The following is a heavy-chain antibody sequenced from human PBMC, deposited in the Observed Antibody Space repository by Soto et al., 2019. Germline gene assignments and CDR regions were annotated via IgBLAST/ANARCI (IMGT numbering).Heavy chain of an antibody. CDR3: ARDRSMYYGMDV. V-gene: IGHV1-18*01. Sequence: QVQLVQSGGEGKKPGASVKVSCKATGYTFTSFGISWVRQAPGQGLEWMGWISAYNGNTNYAQKPQGRVTMTTDPSTSTAYMELRSLTSDDTAVYYCARDRSMYYGMDVWGQGTTVTVSS. D-gene: IGHD2-8*01. CDR1: GYTFTSFG. J-gene: IGHJ6*02. CDR2: ISAYNGNT.